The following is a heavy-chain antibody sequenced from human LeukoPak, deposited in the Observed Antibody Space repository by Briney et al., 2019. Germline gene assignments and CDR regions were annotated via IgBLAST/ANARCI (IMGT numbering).Heavy chain of an antibody. CDR2: ISTRSHYT. CDR1: GFTFSDYQ. V-gene: IGHV3-11*06. CDR3: ARGPYCSGGSCY. Sequence: GGSLRLSCAASGFTFSDYQMSWIRQAPGKGLEWVSYISTRSHYTNYADSVEGRFTISRDNAKNSLYLQMNSLRAEDTAIYYCARGPYCSGGSCYWGQGTLVTVSS. J-gene: IGHJ4*02. D-gene: IGHD2-15*01.